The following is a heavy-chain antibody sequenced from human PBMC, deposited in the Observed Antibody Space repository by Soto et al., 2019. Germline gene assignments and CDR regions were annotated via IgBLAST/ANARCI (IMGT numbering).Heavy chain of an antibody. Sequence: PSETLSLTCTVSGGSMTTYYWSWIRQPPGKGLEWIGYIYSRGSANYNPFLESRVTISVDTSNYKSSLKLTSVTAADTAVYFCARGQLVRPLGGYYYYGMDVWGQGTTVTVSS. V-gene: IGHV4-59*01. CDR1: GGSMTTYY. J-gene: IGHJ6*02. D-gene: IGHD1-1*01. CDR3: ARGQLVRPLGGYYYYGMDV. CDR2: IYSRGSA.